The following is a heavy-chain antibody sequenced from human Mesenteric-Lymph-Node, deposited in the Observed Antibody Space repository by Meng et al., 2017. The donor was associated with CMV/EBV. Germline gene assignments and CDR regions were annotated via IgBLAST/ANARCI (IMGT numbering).Heavy chain of an antibody. V-gene: IGHV4-34*01. D-gene: IGHD4-23*01. CDR3: ARHQRWLKSEGGFNY. CDR2: INHSGST. CDR1: VGSFSVYS. J-gene: IGHJ4*02. Sequence: QWVARLLKSVAARLLHRVGYVGSFSVYSWSWSRQHPGKGLEWIGEINHSGSTNYNPSLKSRVTISVDTSKNQFSLKLSSVTDADTAVYYCARHQRWLKSEGGFNYWGQGTLVTVSS.